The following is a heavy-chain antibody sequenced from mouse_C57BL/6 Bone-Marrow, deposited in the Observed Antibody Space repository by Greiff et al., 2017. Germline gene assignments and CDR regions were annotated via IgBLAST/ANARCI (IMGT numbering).Heavy chain of an antibody. CDR3: APYDYDGAWFAY. Sequence: EVQLQESGAELVKPGASVKLSCTASGFNIKDYYMHCVKQRTEQRLVWIGRLDPEDGEATYAPKFQGKATRTADTSSNTAYLQLSSLISEETAVHYCAPYDYDGAWFAYWGQGTLVTVSA. CDR2: LDPEDGEA. CDR1: GFNIKDYY. J-gene: IGHJ3*01. V-gene: IGHV14-2*01. D-gene: IGHD2-4*01.